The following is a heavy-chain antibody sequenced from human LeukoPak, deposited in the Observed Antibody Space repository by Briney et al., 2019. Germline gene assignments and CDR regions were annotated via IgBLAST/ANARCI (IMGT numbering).Heavy chain of an antibody. V-gene: IGHV4-61*02. CDR3: ARGGLGYDILTGYHPFDY. J-gene: IGHJ4*02. Sequence: PSETLSLTCTVSGGSISSSSYYWGWIRQPAGKGLEWIGRIYTSGSTNYNPSLKSRVTMSVDTSKNQFSLKLSSVTAADTAVYYCARGGLGYDILTGYHPFDYWGQGTLVTVSS. CDR2: IYTSGST. CDR1: GGSISSSSYY. D-gene: IGHD3-9*01.